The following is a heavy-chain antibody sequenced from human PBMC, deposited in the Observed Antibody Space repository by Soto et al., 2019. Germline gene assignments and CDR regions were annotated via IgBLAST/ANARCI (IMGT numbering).Heavy chain of an antibody. CDR3: AREGTTGNWFDP. CDR1: GCSISSYY. CDR2: IYYSGST. D-gene: IGHD1-7*01. J-gene: IGHJ5*02. V-gene: IGHV4-59*01. Sequence: SETLSLTCTVSGCSISSYYWSWIRQPPGKGLEWIGYIYYSGSTNYNPSLKSRVTISVDTSKNQFSLKLSSVTAADTAVYYCAREGTTGNWFDPWGQGTLVTVSS.